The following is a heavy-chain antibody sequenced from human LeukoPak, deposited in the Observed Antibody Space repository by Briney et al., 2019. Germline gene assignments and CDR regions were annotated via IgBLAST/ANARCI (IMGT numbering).Heavy chain of an antibody. V-gene: IGHV3-30*04. J-gene: IGHJ4*02. CDR1: GFTFSSYA. Sequence: PGGSLRLSCAASGFTFSSYAMHWVRQAPGKGLEWVAVISYDGSNKYYADSVKGRFTISRDNSKNTLYLQMNSLRAEDTAVYYCAKSPKRWLQFPCIDYWGQGTLVTVSS. CDR2: ISYDGSNK. CDR3: AKSPKRWLQFPCIDY. D-gene: IGHD5-24*01.